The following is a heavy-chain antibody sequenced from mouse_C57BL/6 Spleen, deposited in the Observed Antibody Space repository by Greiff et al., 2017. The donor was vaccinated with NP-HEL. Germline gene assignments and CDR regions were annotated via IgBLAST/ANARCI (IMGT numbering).Heavy chain of an antibody. Sequence: QVQLQQPGAELVRPGSSVKLSCKASGYTFTSYWMDWVKQRPGQGLEWIGNIYPSDSETHYNQKFKDKATLTVDQSSSTAYMQLSSLTSEDSAVDYCARSSGLRHDGGFYYAMDYWGQGTSVTVSS. CDR3: ARSSGLRHDGGFYYAMDY. V-gene: IGHV1-61*01. CDR2: IYPSDSET. CDR1: GYTFTSYW. D-gene: IGHD1-1*01. J-gene: IGHJ4*01.